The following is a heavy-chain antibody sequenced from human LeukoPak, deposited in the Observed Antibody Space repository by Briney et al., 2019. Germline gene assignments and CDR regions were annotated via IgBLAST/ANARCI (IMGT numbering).Heavy chain of an antibody. CDR3: ARDESRGPYYFDN. V-gene: IGHV1-18*01. CDR1: GYTFSSYG. Sequence: ASVKLSCKASGYTFSSYGISWVRQVPGQGLGWMVWISAYNGNTKYAHNLQGRVTLTTDTSTSTAYMELRSLRSDDTAVYYCARDESRGPYYFDNWGQGTLVTVSS. CDR2: ISAYNGNT. J-gene: IGHJ4*02.